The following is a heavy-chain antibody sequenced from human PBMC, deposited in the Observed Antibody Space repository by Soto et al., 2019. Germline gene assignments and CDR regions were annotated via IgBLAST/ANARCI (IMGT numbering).Heavy chain of an antibody. CDR1: DGSISRYY. Sequence: SETLSLTCTVSDGSISRYYWSWIRQSPGKGLEWIGYIYYTGSTKYNPSLKSRVTISVDTSKNQFSVRLSSVTAADTAVYYCARNQEYSSSSFDYWGQGTLVTVSS. J-gene: IGHJ4*02. CDR2: IYYTGST. CDR3: ARNQEYSSSSFDY. D-gene: IGHD6-6*01. V-gene: IGHV4-59*01.